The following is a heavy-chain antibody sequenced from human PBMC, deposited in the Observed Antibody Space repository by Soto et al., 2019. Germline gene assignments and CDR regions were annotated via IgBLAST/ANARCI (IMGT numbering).Heavy chain of an antibody. CDR1: GYTFTGYY. D-gene: IGHD5-12*01. CDR3: ARVSSGATIDSYYYYYGMDV. J-gene: IGHJ6*02. Sequence: ASVKVSCKASGYTFTGYYMHWVRQAPGQGLEWMGWINPNSGGTNYAQKFQGRVTMTRDTSISTAYMELSRLRSDDTTVYYCARVSSGATIDSYYYYYGMDVWGQGTTVTVSS. CDR2: INPNSGGT. V-gene: IGHV1-2*02.